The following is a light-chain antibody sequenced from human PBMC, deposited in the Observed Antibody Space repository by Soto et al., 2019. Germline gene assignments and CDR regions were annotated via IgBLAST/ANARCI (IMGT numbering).Light chain of an antibody. Sequence: DIQMTQSPSTLSASVGDRVTITCRASQTISSSLAWYQHKPGKAPKLLIFDASTLHTGVPSRFIGGGFGTEFTLTITGLQPDDFATYYCQQHNDYTAVTFGQGTKLEIK. CDR1: QTISSS. V-gene: IGKV1-5*01. J-gene: IGKJ2*01. CDR3: QQHNDYTAVT. CDR2: DAS.